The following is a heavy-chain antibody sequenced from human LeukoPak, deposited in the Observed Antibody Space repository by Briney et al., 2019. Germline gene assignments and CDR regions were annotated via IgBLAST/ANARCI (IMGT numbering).Heavy chain of an antibody. CDR2: ISAYNGNT. J-gene: IGHJ3*02. V-gene: IGHV1-18*01. CDR1: GYTFTSYG. D-gene: IGHD2-2*01. CDR3: ARLYCSSTSCRLTDAFDI. Sequence: GASVKVSCKASGYTFTSYGISWVRQAPGQGLEWMGWISAYNGNTNYAQKLQGRVTMTTDTSTSTAYMELRSLRSDDTAVYYCARLYCSSTSCRLTDAFDIWGQGTMVTVSS.